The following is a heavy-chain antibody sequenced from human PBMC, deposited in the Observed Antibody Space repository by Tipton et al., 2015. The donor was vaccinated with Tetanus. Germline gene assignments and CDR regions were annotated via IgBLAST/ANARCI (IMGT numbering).Heavy chain of an antibody. CDR2: IRNIPYSGTT. J-gene: IGHJ2*01. V-gene: IGHV3-49*03. CDR1: GFTFSSYS. D-gene: IGHD6-19*01. Sequence: SLRLSCTASGFTFSSYSMSWFRQAPGKGLEWVGFIRNIPYSGTTEYAASVKGRFIISRDDSKDIAYLQMSSLKTEDTAVYYCSRVARFLAVASQYWYFDLWGRGTLVTVSS. CDR3: SRVARFLAVASQYWYFDL.